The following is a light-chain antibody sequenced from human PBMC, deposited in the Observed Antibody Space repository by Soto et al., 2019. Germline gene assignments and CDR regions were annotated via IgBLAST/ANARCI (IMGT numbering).Light chain of an antibody. V-gene: IGKV3-11*01. CDR3: QHRSNWPPTSIT. CDR2: DAS. J-gene: IGKJ5*01. CDR1: QSVSSN. Sequence: ESVLTQSPVTLSLSPGEGATLSCWAGQSVSSNLAWFQQKPGQDPRLLIYDASNRATGIPARFRGSGSGTDFTLTISSLEPEHFAVYYCQHRSNWPPTSITFAQGTRLEIK.